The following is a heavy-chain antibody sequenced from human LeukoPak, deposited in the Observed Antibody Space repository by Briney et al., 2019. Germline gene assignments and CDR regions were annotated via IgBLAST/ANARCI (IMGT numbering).Heavy chain of an antibody. Sequence: GASVKVSCKASGGTFSSDAINWMRQAPGQGLEWMGGIIPMFETASYTQRFQGRVTITADESTNTVYFELSSLTSDDTAVYFCAGGHRDTNNWSDPWGQGTLVTVSS. V-gene: IGHV1-69*13. J-gene: IGHJ5*02. CDR3: AGGHRDTNNWSDP. CDR1: GGTFSSDA. D-gene: IGHD5-18*01. CDR2: IIPMFETA.